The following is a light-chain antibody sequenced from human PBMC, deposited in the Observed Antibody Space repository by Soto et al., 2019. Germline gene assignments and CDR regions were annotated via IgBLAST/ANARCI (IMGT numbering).Light chain of an antibody. V-gene: IGLV2-14*01. CDR3: SSYTGSTTLNV. J-gene: IGLJ1*01. CDR2: DVS. CDR1: SSDVGAYNY. Sequence: QSVLPQPASVSGSPGQSITISCTGTSSDVGAYNYVSWYQQHPGKAPKLMIYDVSNRPSGVSNRFSGSKSGNTASLSISGLQAEDEADYYCSSYTGSTTLNVFGTGTKVTVL.